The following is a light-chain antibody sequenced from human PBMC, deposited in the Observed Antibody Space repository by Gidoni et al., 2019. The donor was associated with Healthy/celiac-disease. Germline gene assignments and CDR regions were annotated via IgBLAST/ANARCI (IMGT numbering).Light chain of an antibody. Sequence: QSVLTQPPSVSEAPRQRVTISCSGSSSNIGNNAVNWYQPLPGKAPKLLIYFDDLLPSWVSDLFSGSKSGTSASLAISGLQSEDEADYYCAAWDDSLNAWVFGGGTKLTVL. CDR2: FDD. CDR1: SSNIGNNA. J-gene: IGLJ3*02. V-gene: IGLV1-36*01. CDR3: AAWDDSLNAWV.